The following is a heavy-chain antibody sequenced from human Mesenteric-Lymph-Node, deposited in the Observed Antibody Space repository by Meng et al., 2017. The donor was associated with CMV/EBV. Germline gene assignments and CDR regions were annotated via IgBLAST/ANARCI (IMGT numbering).Heavy chain of an antibody. CDR1: GGYVSSGSYY. Sequence: SLTCTVSGGYVSSGSYYWSWIRQPPGKGLEWIGYIYYSGSTNYNPSLKSRVTISVDTSKNQFSLKLSSVTAADTAVYYCARDDGYFDYWGQGTLVTVSS. CDR3: ARDDGYFDY. J-gene: IGHJ4*02. CDR2: IYYSGST. V-gene: IGHV4-61*01.